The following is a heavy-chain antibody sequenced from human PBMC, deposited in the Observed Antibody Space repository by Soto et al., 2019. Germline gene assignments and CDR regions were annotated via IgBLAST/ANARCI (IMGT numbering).Heavy chain of an antibody. Sequence: GGSLRLSCAASVLTFSNYGMSWVRQAPGKGLEWVSALPEIGTNTYYADSVKGRFTISRDNSKNTLFLQINNLRAGDTAVYYCAKKSGVGATWYFDYWGQGTLVTVSS. J-gene: IGHJ4*02. D-gene: IGHD1-26*01. CDR3: AKKSGVGATWYFDY. CDR2: LPEIGTNT. V-gene: IGHV3-23*01. CDR1: VLTFSNYG.